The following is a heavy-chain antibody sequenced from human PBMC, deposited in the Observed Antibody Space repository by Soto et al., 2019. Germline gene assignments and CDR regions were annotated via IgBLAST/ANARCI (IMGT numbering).Heavy chain of an antibody. CDR1: GGSVNFGSYY. Sequence: SETLSLTCTVSGGSVNFGSYYWSWIRQPPGKGLEWIGYIYYRGSTNYNPSLKSRVIISVDTSKNQFSLKLSSVTAADTAVYYCATLSGSYYALEAYYFDHWGQGTLVTVS. J-gene: IGHJ4*02. CDR3: ATLSGSYYALEAYYFDH. V-gene: IGHV4-61*01. D-gene: IGHD1-26*01. CDR2: IYYRGST.